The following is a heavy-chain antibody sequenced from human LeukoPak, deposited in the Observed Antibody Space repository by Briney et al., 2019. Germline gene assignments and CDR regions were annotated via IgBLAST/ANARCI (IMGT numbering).Heavy chain of an antibody. CDR1: GFIFANEP. Sequence: GGSLRLSCAASGFIFANEPMNWVRRTPGKGLEWVAHIRSDTKTIVYADPVKGRFTISRDNARDSLSLQMNSLRVEDTAVYYCVRDYNWVFDYWGQGALVTVSS. CDR3: VRDYNWVFDY. D-gene: IGHD1-20*01. V-gene: IGHV3-48*01. CDR2: IRSDTKTI. J-gene: IGHJ4*02.